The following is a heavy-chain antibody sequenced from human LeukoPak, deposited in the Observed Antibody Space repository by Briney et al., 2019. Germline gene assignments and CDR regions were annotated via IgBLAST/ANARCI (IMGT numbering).Heavy chain of an antibody. CDR2: INWTGGST. Sequence: LPGGSLRLSCAASGFTFDDYGMSWVRQAPGKGLEWVSGINWTGGSTGYADSVKGRFTISRDNAKNSLYLQMNSLRAEDTALYYCARVPPGYCSGGSCHWRYYYYYMDVWGKGTTVTVSS. CDR1: GFTFDDYG. D-gene: IGHD2-15*01. CDR3: ARVPPGYCSGGSCHWRYYYYYMDV. J-gene: IGHJ6*03. V-gene: IGHV3-20*04.